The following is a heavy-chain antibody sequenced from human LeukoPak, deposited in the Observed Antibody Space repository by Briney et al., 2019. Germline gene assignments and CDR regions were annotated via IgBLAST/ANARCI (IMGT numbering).Heavy chain of an antibody. CDR2: INHSGST. Sequence: PSETLSLTCAVYGGSFSGYYWSWIRQPPAKGLEWIGEINHSGSTNYNPSLKSRVTISVDTSKNQFSLKLSSVTAADTAVYYCARLIRQLVPYYYYYMDVWGKGTTVTVSS. V-gene: IGHV4-34*01. D-gene: IGHD6-6*01. J-gene: IGHJ6*03. CDR1: GGSFSGYY. CDR3: ARLIRQLVPYYYYYMDV.